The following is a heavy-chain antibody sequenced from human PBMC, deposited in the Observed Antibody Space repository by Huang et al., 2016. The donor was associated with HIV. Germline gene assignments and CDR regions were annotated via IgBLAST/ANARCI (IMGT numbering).Heavy chain of an antibody. CDR3: ARQVDGFRSHFDF. CDR1: GYGFSSYW. Sequence: EVLLVQSGAELKEPGESLKISCKSSGYGFSSYWFGWVRQKPGKGLGGMGSIYPRDSETKYSPSFDGQVTISADKSTRTAYLQWESLKAPDTAIYFCARQVDGFRSHFDFWGQGTLVSVSS. D-gene: IGHD5-18*01. V-gene: IGHV5-51*01. CDR2: IYPRDSET. J-gene: IGHJ4*02.